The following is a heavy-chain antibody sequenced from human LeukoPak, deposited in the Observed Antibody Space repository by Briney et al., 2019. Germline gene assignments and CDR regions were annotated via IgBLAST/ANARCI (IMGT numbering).Heavy chain of an antibody. D-gene: IGHD3-9*01. CDR2: IRSKANNYAT. Sequence: PGGSLRLSCAASGFTFSDSAMHWVRQASGKGLEWVGRIRSKANNYATAYAASVKGRFTISRDNSKNTLYLQMNSLRAEDTAVYYCAKGDNDILTGYYNSFDYWGQGTLVTVSS. J-gene: IGHJ4*02. CDR3: AKGDNDILTGYYNSFDY. CDR1: GFTFSDSA. V-gene: IGHV3-73*01.